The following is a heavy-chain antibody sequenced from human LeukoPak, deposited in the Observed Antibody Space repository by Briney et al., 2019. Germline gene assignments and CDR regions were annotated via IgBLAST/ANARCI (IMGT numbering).Heavy chain of an antibody. Sequence: GASVKVSCKASGGTFSSYAISWVRQAPGQGLEWMGGIIPIFGTANYAQKFQGRVTMTRDTSTSTVYMELSSLRSEDTAVYYCARDDSSKIGDYWGQGTLVTVSS. CDR1: GGTFSSYA. CDR3: ARDDSSKIGDY. V-gene: IGHV1-69*05. CDR2: IIPIFGTA. J-gene: IGHJ4*02. D-gene: IGHD3-22*01.